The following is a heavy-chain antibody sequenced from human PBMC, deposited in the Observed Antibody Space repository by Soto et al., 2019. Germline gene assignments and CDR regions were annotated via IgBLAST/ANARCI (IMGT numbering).Heavy chain of an antibody. CDR3: VRESIAALAMDV. Sequence: GGSLRLSCAASGFTVSSNYMSWVRQAPGKGLEWVSVIYSGGSTYYADSVKGRFTISRDNSKNTLYLQMNSLRAEDTAVYYCVRESIAALAMDVWGKGTTVTVSS. CDR1: GFTVSSNY. V-gene: IGHV3-53*01. CDR2: IYSGGST. D-gene: IGHD6-6*01. J-gene: IGHJ6*03.